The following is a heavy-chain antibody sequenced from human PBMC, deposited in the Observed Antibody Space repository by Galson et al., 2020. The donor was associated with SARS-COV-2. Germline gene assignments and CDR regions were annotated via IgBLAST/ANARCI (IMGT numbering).Heavy chain of an antibody. J-gene: IGHJ1*01. CDR1: GGSISSGSYY. Sequence: SATLSLTCTVSGGSISSGSYYWSWIRQPAGKGLEWIGRIYTSGSTNYNPSLKSRATISVDTSKNQFSLKLSSVTAADTAVYYCARERAMAKYFQHWGQGTLVTVSS. V-gene: IGHV4-61*02. CDR3: ARERAMAKYFQH. CDR2: IYTSGST.